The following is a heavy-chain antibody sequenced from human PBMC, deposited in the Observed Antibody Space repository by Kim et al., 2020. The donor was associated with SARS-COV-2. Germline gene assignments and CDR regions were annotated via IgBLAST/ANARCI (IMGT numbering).Heavy chain of an antibody. D-gene: IGHD6-6*01. CDR3: ARGQLGHYYYSCVDV. V-gene: IGHV3-30*04. CDR2: ISFDSKKK. Sequence: GGSLRLSCAASGFTFGSYSMFWVRQAPGKGLEWVAVISFDSKKKFYADSVKGRFTISRDNSMNALSLQMDSLRPDDTAIYYCARGQLGHYYYSCVDVWGLGTTVTVSS. J-gene: IGHJ6*02. CDR1: GFTFGSYS.